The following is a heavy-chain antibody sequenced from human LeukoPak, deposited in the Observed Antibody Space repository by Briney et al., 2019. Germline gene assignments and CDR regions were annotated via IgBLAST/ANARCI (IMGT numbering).Heavy chain of an antibody. Sequence: PGGTLILSCAASGFTFSSYWMHWVRQAPGKGLVWVSRINSDGSSTSYADSVKCRFTISRDDAKNTVYLQMNSLRAEDTAVYYCAGYYDSSGYYRNQAFDIWGQGTMVTVSS. J-gene: IGHJ3*02. V-gene: IGHV3-74*01. CDR2: INSDGSST. CDR1: GFTFSSYW. CDR3: AGYYDSSGYYRNQAFDI. D-gene: IGHD3-22*01.